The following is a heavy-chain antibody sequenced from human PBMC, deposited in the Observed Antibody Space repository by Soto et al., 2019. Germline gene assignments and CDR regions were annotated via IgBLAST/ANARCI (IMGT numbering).Heavy chain of an antibody. D-gene: IGHD1-1*01. CDR2: ISAYSGNT. V-gene: IGHV1-18*01. Sequence: QVQLVQSGAEVKKPGASVKISCKTSGFTFTNYYINWVRQAPGQGLEVMGWISAYSGNTNYAQNLQGRVTMTTATSASTAYLELRSLRSDDTAVYFCARGDTYYVNWYFDYWGQGTLVTVSS. J-gene: IGHJ4*02. CDR1: GFTFTNYY. CDR3: ARGDTYYVNWYFDY.